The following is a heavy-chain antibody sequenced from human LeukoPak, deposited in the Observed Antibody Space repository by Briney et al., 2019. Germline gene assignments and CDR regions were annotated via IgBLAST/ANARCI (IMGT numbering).Heavy chain of an antibody. CDR1: GGSFGGYY. D-gene: IGHD6-13*01. CDR3: AREGHYSSSLYKYFQH. Sequence: PSETLSLTCAVYGGSFGGYYWSWIRQPPGKGLEWIGEINHSGSTNYNPSLKSRVTISVDTSKNQFSLKLSSVTAADTAVYYCAREGHYSSSLYKYFQHWGQGTLVTVSS. J-gene: IGHJ1*01. CDR2: INHSGST. V-gene: IGHV4-34*01.